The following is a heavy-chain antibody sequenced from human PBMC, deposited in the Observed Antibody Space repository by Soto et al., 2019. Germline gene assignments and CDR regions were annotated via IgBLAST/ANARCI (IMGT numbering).Heavy chain of an antibody. V-gene: IGHV4-59*12. CDR1: GGSISSYY. CDR3: ARGGRYSSSWSRGDAFDI. CDR2: IYYTGST. J-gene: IGHJ3*02. Sequence: PSETLSLTCTFSGGSISSYYWSWIRQPPGKGLERIGYIYYTGSTTSNPPLKRRVTISVDTSKSRFSLKLGSVTAADTAVYYCARGGRYSSSWSRGDAFDIWGQGTMVT. D-gene: IGHD6-13*01.